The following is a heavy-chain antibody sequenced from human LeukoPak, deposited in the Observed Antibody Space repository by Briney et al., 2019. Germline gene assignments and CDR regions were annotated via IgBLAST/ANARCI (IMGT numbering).Heavy chain of an antibody. Sequence: ASVKVSCKASGYTFSTYGVTWVRQVPGQGLEWMGWISGSNGHTNYGKNFQDRVTLTTDTSTSTVYMELRSLRSDDTAVYYCVRDQSPGLFDYWGRGTLVTVSS. V-gene: IGHV1-18*01. CDR3: VRDQSPGLFDY. J-gene: IGHJ4*02. CDR1: GYTFSTYG. CDR2: ISGSNGHT.